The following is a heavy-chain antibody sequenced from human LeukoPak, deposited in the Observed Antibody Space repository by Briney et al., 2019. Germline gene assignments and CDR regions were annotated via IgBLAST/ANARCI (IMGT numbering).Heavy chain of an antibody. J-gene: IGHJ3*02. V-gene: IGHV3-7*01. CDR2: IKQDGSEK. CDR1: GLTFSSYW. Sequence: GGSLRLSCAASGLTFSSYWMSWVRQAPGKGLEWVANIKQDGSEKYYVDSVKGRFTISRDNAKNSLYLQMNSLRAEDTAVYYCARDYGDYKVDAFDIWGQGTMVTVSS. D-gene: IGHD4-17*01. CDR3: ARDYGDYKVDAFDI.